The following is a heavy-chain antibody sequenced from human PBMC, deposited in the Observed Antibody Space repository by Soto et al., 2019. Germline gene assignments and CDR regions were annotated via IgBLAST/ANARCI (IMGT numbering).Heavy chain of an antibody. CDR3: ARVQCSGSYYNGYGMHV. D-gene: IGHD3-10*02. Sequence: SETLSLTCAVYGGSFSGYYWSWICQPPGKGLEWIGEINHSGSTNYNPSLKSRVIISVDTSKNQFSLKLSSVTAADTAVYYCARVQCSGSYYNGYGMHVWGKGTTVTLSS. J-gene: IGHJ6*04. CDR2: INHSGST. V-gene: IGHV4-34*01. CDR1: GGSFSGYY.